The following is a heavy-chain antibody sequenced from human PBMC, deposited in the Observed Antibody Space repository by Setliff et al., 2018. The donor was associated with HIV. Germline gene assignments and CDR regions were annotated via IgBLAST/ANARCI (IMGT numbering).Heavy chain of an antibody. CDR2: FIPILGIP. D-gene: IGHD3-9*01. CDR3: ATTTYDILTGHYKTSFDY. Sequence: SVKVSCKASGGTFSSSAINWVRQAPGQGLEWMGGFIPILGIPYNAQRFQGRVTITADKSTSTAYMELSSLRSEDTAVYYCATTTYDILTGHYKTSFDYWGQGTLVTVSS. V-gene: IGHV1-69*10. J-gene: IGHJ4*02. CDR1: GGTFSSSA.